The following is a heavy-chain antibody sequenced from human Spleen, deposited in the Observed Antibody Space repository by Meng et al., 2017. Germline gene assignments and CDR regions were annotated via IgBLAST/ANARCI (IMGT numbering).Heavy chain of an antibody. V-gene: IGHV3-30*04. CDR2: ISYDGSNK. D-gene: IGHD3-10*01. Sequence: LSLTCAASGFTFSSYAMHWVRQAPGKGLEWVAVISYDGSNKYYADSVKGRFTISRDNSKNTLYLQMNSLRAEDTAVYYCARPMVRGVNSDYYGMDVWGQGTTVTVSS. CDR1: GFTFSSYA. CDR3: ARPMVRGVNSDYYGMDV. J-gene: IGHJ6*02.